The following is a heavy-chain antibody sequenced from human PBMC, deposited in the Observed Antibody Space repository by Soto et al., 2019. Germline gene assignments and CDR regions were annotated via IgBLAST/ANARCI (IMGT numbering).Heavy chain of an antibody. D-gene: IGHD6-19*01. CDR1: GYSFTSYY. CDR3: ARKVAGTRYYYGMDV. Sequence: ASVKVSCKACGYSFTSYYMHWVRQAPGQGLEWMGIINPSGGSTSYAQKFQGRVTMTRDTSTSTVYMELSSLRSEDTAVYYCARKVAGTRYYYGMDVWGQGTTVTV. J-gene: IGHJ6*02. V-gene: IGHV1-46*01. CDR2: INPSGGST.